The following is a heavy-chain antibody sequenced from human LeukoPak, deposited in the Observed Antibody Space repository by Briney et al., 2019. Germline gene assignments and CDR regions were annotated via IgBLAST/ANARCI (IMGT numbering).Heavy chain of an antibody. V-gene: IGHV4-31*03. J-gene: IGHJ5*02. Sequence: SQTLSLTCTVSGGSISSGGYYWSWIRQHPGKGLEWIGYIYYSGSTYYNPSLKSRVTISVDTSKNQFSLKLSSVTAADTAVYYCAKDNDYDYDWIDPWGQGTLVTVSS. D-gene: IGHD5-12*01. CDR2: IYYSGST. CDR3: AKDNDYDYDWIDP. CDR1: GGSISSGGYY.